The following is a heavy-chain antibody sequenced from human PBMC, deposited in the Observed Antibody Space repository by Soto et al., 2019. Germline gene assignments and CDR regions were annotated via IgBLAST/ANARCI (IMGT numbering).Heavy chain of an antibody. D-gene: IGHD5-12*01. CDR1: GGTFSSYT. CDR2: IIPILGIA. Sequence: SVKVSCKASGGTFSSYTISWVRQAPGQGLEWMGRIIPILGIANYAQKFQGRVTITADKSTSTAYMELSSLRSEDTAVYYCARRSGHHSGFDHYSAQGLPITV. V-gene: IGHV1-69*02. J-gene: IGHJ4*02. CDR3: ARRSGHHSGFDHY.